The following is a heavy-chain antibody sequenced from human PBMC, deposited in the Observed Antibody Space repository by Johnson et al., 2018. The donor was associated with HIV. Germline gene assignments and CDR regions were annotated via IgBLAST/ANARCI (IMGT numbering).Heavy chain of an antibody. CDR3: AKDSEDSIITMVRGSHDAFDI. Sequence: QVQLVESGGGLVQPGGSLRLSCAASGFTFSDYYMSWIRQAPGKGLEWVSYISRSGSTIYYADSVKGRFTISRDNAKNSLYLQMNSLRAEDTALYYCAKDSEDSIITMVRGSHDAFDIWGQGTMVTV. J-gene: IGHJ3*02. D-gene: IGHD3-10*01. V-gene: IGHV3-11*01. CDR1: GFTFSDYY. CDR2: ISRSGSTI.